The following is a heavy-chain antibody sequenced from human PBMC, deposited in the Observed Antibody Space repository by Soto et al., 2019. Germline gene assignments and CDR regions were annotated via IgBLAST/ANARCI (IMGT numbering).Heavy chain of an antibody. Sequence: GASVKVSCKASGGTFSSYAISWVRQAPGQGLEWMGGIIPIFGTANYAQKFQGRVTITADESTSTAYMELSSLRSEDTAVYYCARGGEIQLWFHYDYWGQGTLVTVSS. CDR2: IIPIFGTA. D-gene: IGHD5-18*01. CDR1: GGTFSSYA. J-gene: IGHJ4*02. CDR3: ARGGEIQLWFHYDY. V-gene: IGHV1-69*13.